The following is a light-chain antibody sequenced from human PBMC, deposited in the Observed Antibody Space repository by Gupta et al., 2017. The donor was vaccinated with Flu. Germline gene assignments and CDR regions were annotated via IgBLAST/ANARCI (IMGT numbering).Light chain of an antibody. CDR2: WAS. Sequence: DFVMTHAPDSLAVSLGERATINCKSSQSALYSSNNKNYLAWYQQKPGQPPKLLIYWASTRESGVPDRFSGSGSGTDFTLTISSLQAEDVAVYYCQQYNGAPRTFGQGTKVEIK. CDR1: QSALYSSNNKNY. CDR3: QQYNGAPRT. V-gene: IGKV4-1*01. J-gene: IGKJ1*01.